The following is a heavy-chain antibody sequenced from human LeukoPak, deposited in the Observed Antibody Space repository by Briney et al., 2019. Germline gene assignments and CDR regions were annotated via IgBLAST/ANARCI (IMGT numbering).Heavy chain of an antibody. D-gene: IGHD3-3*01. CDR1: GGSFSGYY. J-gene: IGHJ5*02. V-gene: IGHV4-34*01. CDR3: ARGVRKYYDFWSGYYANWFDP. Sequence: SETLSPTCAVYGGSFSGYYWSWIRQPPGKGLEWIGEINHSGSTNYNPSLKSRVTISVDTSKNQFSLKLSSVTAADTAVYYCARGVRKYYDFWSGYYANWFDPWGQGTLVTVSS. CDR2: INHSGST.